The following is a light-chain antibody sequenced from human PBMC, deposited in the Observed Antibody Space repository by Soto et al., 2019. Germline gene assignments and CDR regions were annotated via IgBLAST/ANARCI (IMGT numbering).Light chain of an antibody. CDR2: GAS. Sequence: EIVLTQSPGTLSLSPGEGATLSCRASQSVRSDYLAWYQQKPGQAPRLLIYGASNRATGIPARFSGSGSGTDFTLTISRLEPEDFAVYYCQQYGSSGTFGQGTKVDIK. V-gene: IGKV3-20*01. CDR3: QQYGSSGT. CDR1: QSVRSDY. J-gene: IGKJ1*01.